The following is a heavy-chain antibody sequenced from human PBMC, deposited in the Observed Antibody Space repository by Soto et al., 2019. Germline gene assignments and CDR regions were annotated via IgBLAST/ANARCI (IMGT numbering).Heavy chain of an antibody. CDR1: GASISSYD. J-gene: IGHJ4*02. V-gene: IGHV4-59*01. CDR3: GCRNYYGSGTYYSY. D-gene: IGHD3-10*01. Sequence: SETLSLPCTVSGASISSYDWSWIRQPPGKRLEWLGYIYYSGSANYNPSLKSRVTISVDMSKNQFSLKLSSVTAADTAVYYCGCRNYYGSGTYYSYWGQGTLVTVSS. CDR2: IYYSGSA.